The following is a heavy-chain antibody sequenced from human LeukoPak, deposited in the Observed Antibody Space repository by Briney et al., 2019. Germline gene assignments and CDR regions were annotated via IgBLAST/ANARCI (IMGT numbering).Heavy chain of an antibody. CDR1: GFTFDDYA. Sequence: PGGSLRLSCAASGFTFDDYAMHWVRQAPGKGLEWVSGISWNSGSIGYADSVKGRFTISRDNSKNTLYLQMNSLRAEDTAVYYCARRDSSGYYTNWYFDLWGRGTLVTVSS. CDR3: ARRDSSGYYTNWYFDL. V-gene: IGHV3-9*01. CDR2: ISWNSGSI. D-gene: IGHD3-22*01. J-gene: IGHJ2*01.